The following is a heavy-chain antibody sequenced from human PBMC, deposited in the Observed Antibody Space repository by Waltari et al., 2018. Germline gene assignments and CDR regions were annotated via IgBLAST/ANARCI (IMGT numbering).Heavy chain of an antibody. V-gene: IGHV3-23*01. Sequence: EVQLSEFGGGLVQPGGSLRLSCAASGFTFSNSVLGWFRQAPGKGLEWVSSLSHDGDTTYYADSVKGRFSTFRDNSRNTLYLQMNSLRAEDTAVYYCAPLGYCSDGTCYSTDYWGQGTLVTVSS. CDR1: GFTFSNSV. D-gene: IGHD2-15*01. CDR2: LSHDGDTT. J-gene: IGHJ4*02. CDR3: APLGYCSDGTCYSTDY.